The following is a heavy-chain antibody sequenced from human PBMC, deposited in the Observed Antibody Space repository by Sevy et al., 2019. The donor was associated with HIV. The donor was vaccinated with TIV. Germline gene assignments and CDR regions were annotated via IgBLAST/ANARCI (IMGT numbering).Heavy chain of an antibody. CDR2: IKEDGSEK. CDR3: ARAVTPDRDYLWIMDV. D-gene: IGHD4-17*01. V-gene: IGHV3-7*01. J-gene: IGHJ6*04. Sequence: GGSLRLSCAASGFMFSNYWMTWVRQAPGKGLEWVANIKEDGSEKYYVDSVRGRFSISRDNAKNSLHLQLNTLRPEDTAVYYCARAVTPDRDYLWIMDVWGKGTTVTVSS. CDR1: GFMFSNYW.